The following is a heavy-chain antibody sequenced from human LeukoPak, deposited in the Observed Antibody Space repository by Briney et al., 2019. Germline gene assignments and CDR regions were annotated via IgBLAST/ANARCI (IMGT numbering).Heavy chain of an antibody. D-gene: IGHD2-2*01. Sequence: GGSLRLSCAASGFTFSSYWMSWVRQAPGKGLEWVSSISSSSSYIYYADSVKGRFTISRDNAKNSLYLQMNSLRAEDTAVYYCARVCSSTSCSDDYWGQGTLVTVSS. CDR3: ARVCSSTSCSDDY. V-gene: IGHV3-21*01. CDR1: GFTFSSYW. J-gene: IGHJ4*02. CDR2: ISSSSSYI.